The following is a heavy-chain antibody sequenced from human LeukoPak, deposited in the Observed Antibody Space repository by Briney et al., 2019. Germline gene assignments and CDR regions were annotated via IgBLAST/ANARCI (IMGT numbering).Heavy chain of an antibody. J-gene: IGHJ6*03. CDR2: IIPIFGTA. Sequence: GASVKVSCKASGGTFSSYAISWVRQAPGQGLEWMGGIIPIFGTANYAQKFQGRVTITADESTSTAYMELSSLRSEDTAVYYCARTPNLVYYYYYMDVWGKGTTVTVSS. D-gene: IGHD6-6*01. V-gene: IGHV1-69*13. CDR1: GGTFSSYA. CDR3: ARTPNLVYYYYYMDV.